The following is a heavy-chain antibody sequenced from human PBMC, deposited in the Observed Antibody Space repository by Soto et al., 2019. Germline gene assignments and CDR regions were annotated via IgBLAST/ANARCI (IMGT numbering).Heavy chain of an antibody. Sequence: QVQLVQSGAEVKKPGSSVKVSCKASGGTFSSYTISWVRQAPGQGLEWMGRIIPILGIANYAQKFQGRVTITADKSTSTAYMELSSLRSEDTAVYYCARAYTRRKDDAFDIWGQGTMVTVSS. CDR1: GGTFSSYT. V-gene: IGHV1-69*02. J-gene: IGHJ3*02. CDR2: IIPILGIA. CDR3: ARAYTRRKDDAFDI. D-gene: IGHD1-1*01.